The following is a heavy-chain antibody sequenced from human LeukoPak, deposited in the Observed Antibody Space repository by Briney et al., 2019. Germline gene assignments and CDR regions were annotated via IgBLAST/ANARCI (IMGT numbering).Heavy chain of an antibody. V-gene: IGHV5-51*01. CDR1: GYSFSNNW. Sequence: GESLKISCKGSGYSFSNNWIGWVRQMPGKGLEWMGIIYPGDSDARYSPSFQGQVTISVDKSVSTAYLQWGSLKASDTAMYYCARQTNYDILIGYFDYWGQGTLVTVSS. D-gene: IGHD3-9*01. CDR3: ARQTNYDILIGYFDY. CDR2: IYPGDSDA. J-gene: IGHJ4*02.